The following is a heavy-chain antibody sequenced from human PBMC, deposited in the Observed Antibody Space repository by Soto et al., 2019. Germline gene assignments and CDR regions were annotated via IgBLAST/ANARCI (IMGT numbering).Heavy chain of an antibody. V-gene: IGHV3-21*01. CDR1: GFTFSSYS. D-gene: IGHD3-16*01. CDR3: ARRGALMMSIDAFDM. Sequence: GGSLRLSCAASGFTFSSYSMNWVRQAPGKGLEWVSSIGTSSSTSYADSVKGRFTISRDNAKNSLYLQMNSLGAEDTAVYYCARRGALMMSIDAFDMWGQGTMVTVSS. J-gene: IGHJ3*02. CDR2: IGTSSST.